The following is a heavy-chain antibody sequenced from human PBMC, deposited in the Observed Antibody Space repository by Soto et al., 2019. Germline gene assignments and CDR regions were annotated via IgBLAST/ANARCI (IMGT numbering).Heavy chain of an antibody. D-gene: IGHD3-10*01. CDR3: ASNPPTDYYGSGSQYYYMDV. V-gene: IGHV3-33*01. CDR2: IWYDGSNK. J-gene: IGHJ6*03. CDR1: GFTFSSYG. Sequence: GGSLRLSCAASGFTFSSYGMHWVRQAPGKGLEWVAVIWYDGSNKYYADSVKGRFTISRDNSKNTLYLQMNSLRAEDTAVYYCASNPPTDYYGSGSQYYYMDVWGKGTTVTVSS.